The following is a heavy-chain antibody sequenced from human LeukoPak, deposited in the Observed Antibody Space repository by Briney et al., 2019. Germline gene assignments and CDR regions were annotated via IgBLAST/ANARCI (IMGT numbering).Heavy chain of an antibody. CDR3: ARQNYDSSSDAFDI. CDR1: GGTFSSYA. J-gene: IGHJ3*02. V-gene: IGHV1-69*04. Sequence: GASVKVSCKASGGTFSSYAISWVRQAPGQGLEWMGRIIPILGIANYAQKFQGRVTITTDKSTSTAYMELSSLRSEDTAVYYCARQNYDSSSDAFDIWGQGTMVTVSS. D-gene: IGHD3-22*01. CDR2: IIPILGIA.